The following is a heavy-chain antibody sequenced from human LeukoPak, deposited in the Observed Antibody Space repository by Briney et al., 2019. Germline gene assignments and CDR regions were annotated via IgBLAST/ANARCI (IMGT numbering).Heavy chain of an antibody. CDR2: ISSSSSYI. J-gene: IGHJ6*02. Sequence: PGRSLRLSCAASGFTFSNYNMNWVRQAPGKGLEWVSSISSSSSYIYYADSVKGRFTISRDNAKNSLYLQMNSLRAEDTAVYYCAGETVTTPMDVWGQGTTVTVSS. V-gene: IGHV3-21*01. D-gene: IGHD4-17*01. CDR3: AGETVTTPMDV. CDR1: GFTFSNYN.